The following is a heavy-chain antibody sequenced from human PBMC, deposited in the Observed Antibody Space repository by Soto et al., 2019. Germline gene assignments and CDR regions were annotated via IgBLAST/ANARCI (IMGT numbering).Heavy chain of an antibody. D-gene: IGHD5-12*01. V-gene: IGHV4-59*01. CDR3: AREGNLGRWLQPLDF. Sequence: SETLSLTCTVSGGSISSYYWSWIRQPPGKGLEWIGNIYYNGSTNYNPSLKSRVTMSVDTSKNQFSLKLISVTAADTAKYFCAREGNLGRWLQPLDFWGQGTLVTVSS. CDR2: IYYNGST. J-gene: IGHJ4*02. CDR1: GGSISSYY.